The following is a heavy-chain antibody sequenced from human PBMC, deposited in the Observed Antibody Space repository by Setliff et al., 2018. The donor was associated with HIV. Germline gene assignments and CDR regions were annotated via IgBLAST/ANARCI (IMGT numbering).Heavy chain of an antibody. CDR3: AISTSGVSGSYPAHAFDI. CDR1: GYSISNDYY. Sequence: TSETLSLTCAVSGYSISNDYYWGWIRQPPGKGLEWIGSISYRGRTYYNPSLKSRLSISVDTSKNQLSLKLSSVTAADTAVYYCAISTSGVSGSYPAHAFDIWGQGTMVT. D-gene: IGHD3-10*01. J-gene: IGHJ3*02. CDR2: ISYRGRT. V-gene: IGHV4-38-2*01.